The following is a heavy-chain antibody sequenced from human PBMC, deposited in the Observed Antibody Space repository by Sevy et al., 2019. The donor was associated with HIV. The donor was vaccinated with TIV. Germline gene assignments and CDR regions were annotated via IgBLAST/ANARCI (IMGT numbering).Heavy chain of an antibody. CDR1: GGSISTATYY. J-gene: IGHJ5*02. Sequence: SETLSLTCTVSGGSISTATYYWGWIRQPPGKGLEWVGSIYYSGSTYYNPSLKSRVTLSIDASKNQFSLKVKSVTAADTTVYYCASRAAPAAGPFDPWGQGTLVTVSS. CDR3: ASRAAPAAGPFDP. V-gene: IGHV4-39*01. D-gene: IGHD6-13*01. CDR2: IYYSGST.